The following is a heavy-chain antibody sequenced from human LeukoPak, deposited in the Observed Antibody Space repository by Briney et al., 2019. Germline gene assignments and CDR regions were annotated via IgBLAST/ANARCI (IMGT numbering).Heavy chain of an antibody. CDR1: GGSISSSSYY. CDR3: ARETVGASPGPDAFDI. V-gene: IGHV4-39*07. D-gene: IGHD1-26*01. CDR2: VYYTGAS. J-gene: IGHJ3*02. Sequence: SETLSLTCTVSGGSISSSSYYWGWIRQPPGKGLEWIGSVYYTGASYYNPSLKSRVTISVDTSKNQFSLKLSSVTAADTAVYYCARETVGASPGPDAFDIWGQGTMVTVSS.